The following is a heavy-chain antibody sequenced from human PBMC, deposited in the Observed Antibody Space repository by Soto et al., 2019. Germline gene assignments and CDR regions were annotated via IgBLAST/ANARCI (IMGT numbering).Heavy chain of an antibody. CDR1: GGSISSGGYS. J-gene: IGHJ4*02. D-gene: IGHD2-2*01. V-gene: IGHV4-30-2*01. CDR3: ARVPDY. CDR2: MYHSGST. Sequence: PSETLSLTCAVSGGSISSGGYSWSWIRQPPGKGLEWIGYMYHSGSTYYNPSLKSRVTISIDRSKNQFSLKLSSVTAADTAVHYCARVPDYWGQGMLVTVSS.